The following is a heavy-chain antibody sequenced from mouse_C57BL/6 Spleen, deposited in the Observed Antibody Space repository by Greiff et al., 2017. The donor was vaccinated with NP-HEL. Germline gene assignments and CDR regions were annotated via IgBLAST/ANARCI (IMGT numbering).Heavy chain of an antibody. V-gene: IGHV14-4*01. D-gene: IGHD2-1*01. CDR1: GFNIKDDY. Sequence: EVQLQQSGAELVRPGASVKLSCTASGFNIKDDYMHWVKQRPEQGLEWIGWIDPENGDTEYASKFQGKATITADTSSNTAYLQLSSLTSEDTAVYDCLMGGNYRSAYWGQGTTLTVSS. CDR3: LMGGNYRSAY. CDR2: IDPENGDT. J-gene: IGHJ2*01.